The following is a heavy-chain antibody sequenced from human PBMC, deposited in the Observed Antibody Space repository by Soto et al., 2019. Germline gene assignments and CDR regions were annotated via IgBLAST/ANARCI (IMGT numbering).Heavy chain of an antibody. CDR3: ARRSAYSTSFDVYDI. CDR1: GYTFSNYG. D-gene: IGHD6-6*01. V-gene: IGHV1-18*01. CDR2: IIAYNGNT. J-gene: IGHJ3*02. Sequence: QVQLVQSGAEVKKPGASVKVSCKASGYTFSNYGITWVRQAPGQGLEWMGRIIAYNGNTNYAQNLQGRVTMTTDTSTSTAYMDLRSLRSDDTAVYYCARRSAYSTSFDVYDIWGQGTMVTVSS.